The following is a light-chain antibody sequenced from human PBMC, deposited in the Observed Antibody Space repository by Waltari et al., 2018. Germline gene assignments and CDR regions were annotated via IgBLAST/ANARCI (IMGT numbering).Light chain of an antibody. CDR2: NND. CDR3: AAWDDSLNGPV. CDR1: SFTIGSNT. V-gene: IGLV1-44*01. Sequence: QSVLTQPPSASGTPGQRVTIPCSGSSFTIGSNTVHWYRQFPGTAPKPLIYNNDQRPPGVPDRFSGSKSCTSASLAISGLQSEHEADYYCAAWDDSLNGPVFGGGTKLTVL. J-gene: IGLJ3*02.